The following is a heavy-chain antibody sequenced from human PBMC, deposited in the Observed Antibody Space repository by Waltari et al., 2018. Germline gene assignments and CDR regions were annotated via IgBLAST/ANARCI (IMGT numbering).Heavy chain of an antibody. CDR3: ARGVTTVEC. D-gene: IGHD2-21*02. CDR2: IKQDGGEK. CDR1: GFTVSNSW. Sequence: EGQLVESGGGLVRPGGSLRLSCSGCGFTVSNSWMSWVRQAPGKGLEWVASIKQDGGEKYYVDSMKGRFTISRDNDNNSLFLQMDSLRVEDTAVYYCARGVTTVECWGQGALVTVSS. V-gene: IGHV3-7*04. J-gene: IGHJ4*02.